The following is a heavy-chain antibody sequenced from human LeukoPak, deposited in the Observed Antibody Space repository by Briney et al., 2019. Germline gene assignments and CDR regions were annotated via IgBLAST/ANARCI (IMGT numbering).Heavy chain of an antibody. D-gene: IGHD6-13*01. CDR3: ARATHSSSWYYYYYYYMDV. Sequence: GGSLRLSCAASGFTFYNYAMSWVRQAPGKGLEWVSGISGSAGSTYYGDSVEGRFIISRDNSENTLYLHMNSLRAEDTAVYYCARATHSSSWYYYYYYYMDVWGKGTTVTISS. CDR2: ISGSAGST. V-gene: IGHV3-23*01. J-gene: IGHJ6*03. CDR1: GFTFYNYA.